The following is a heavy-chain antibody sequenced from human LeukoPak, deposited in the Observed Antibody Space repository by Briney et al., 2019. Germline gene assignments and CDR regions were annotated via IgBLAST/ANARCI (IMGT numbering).Heavy chain of an antibody. CDR1: GFTFEDYG. Sequence: GGSLRLSCAASGFTFEDYGMSWVRQSPGKGLEWVSGINWNGGSTGYADSVKGRFIISRDNARNSLYMQMNSLRAEDTAFYYCAREGAGYTSRLAIDNWGQGTLVTVSS. CDR3: AREGAGYTSRLAIDN. D-gene: IGHD6-19*01. V-gene: IGHV3-20*04. J-gene: IGHJ4*02. CDR2: INWNGGST.